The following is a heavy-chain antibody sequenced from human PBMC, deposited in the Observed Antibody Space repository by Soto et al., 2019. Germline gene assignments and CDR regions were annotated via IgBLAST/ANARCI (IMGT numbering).Heavy chain of an antibody. CDR3: ARAIFNCSGGSCYGDGPYFDY. Sequence: SETLSLTCTFSGCSISSGGYYWSWIRQHPGKGLEWIGYIYYSGSTYYNPSLKSRVTISVDTSKNQFSLKLSSVTAADTAVYYCARAIFNCSGGSCYGDGPYFDYWGQGTLVTVSS. CDR1: GCSISSGGYY. J-gene: IGHJ4*02. D-gene: IGHD2-15*01. V-gene: IGHV4-31*03. CDR2: IYYSGST.